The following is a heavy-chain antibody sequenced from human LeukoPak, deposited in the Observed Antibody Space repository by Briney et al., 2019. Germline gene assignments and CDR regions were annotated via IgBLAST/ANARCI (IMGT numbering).Heavy chain of an antibody. CDR2: ICSTSRCI. V-gene: IGHV3-21*01. J-gene: IGHJ6*02. D-gene: IGHD3-10*01. CDR1: GFTFSSYS. CDR3: ARDRYYGSGSLPHYGMDV. Sequence: GGSLRLSCAASGFTFSSYSMNWVRQAPGKGLEWVSSICSTSRCIFYADSVKGRFTISRDNAKSSLYLQMNDLRAEDTAVYYCARDRYYGSGSLPHYGMDVWGQGTTVTVSS.